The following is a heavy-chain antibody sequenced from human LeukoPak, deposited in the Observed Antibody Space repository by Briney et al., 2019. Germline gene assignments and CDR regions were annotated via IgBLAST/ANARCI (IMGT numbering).Heavy chain of an antibody. D-gene: IGHD3-3*02. V-gene: IGHV4-4*07. Sequence: SETLSLTCTVSGGSISSYYWSWIRQPAGKGLEWIGRIYSSGSTNYNPSLKSRVTMSGDTSKNQISLKLSSVTAADTAVYYCARGGISASLDYWGQGTLVTVSS. CDR3: ARGGISASLDY. CDR2: IYSSGST. CDR1: GGSISSYY. J-gene: IGHJ4*02.